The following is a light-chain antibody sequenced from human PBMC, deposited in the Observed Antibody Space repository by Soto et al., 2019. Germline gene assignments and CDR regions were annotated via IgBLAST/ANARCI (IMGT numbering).Light chain of an antibody. CDR1: SSNIGSNT. CDR3: AAWDDSLNGLVV. Sequence: SVLTQPPSASGTPGQRVTISCFGSSSNIGSNTVNWYQQLPGTAPKLLIYSNNQRPSGVPDRFSGSKSGTSASLAISGLQSEDEADYHCAAWDDSLNGLVVFGGGTKVTVL. CDR2: SNN. V-gene: IGLV1-44*01. J-gene: IGLJ2*01.